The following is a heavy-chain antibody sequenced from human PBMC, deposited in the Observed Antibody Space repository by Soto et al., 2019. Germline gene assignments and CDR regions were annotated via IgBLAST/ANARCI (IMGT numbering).Heavy chain of an antibody. CDR3: ARGTTMIKFGGVIVH. D-gene: IGHD3-16*02. Sequence: ASVKVSCKASGYTFTSYYMHWVRQAPGQGLEWMGIINPSGGSTSYAQKFQGRVTMTRDTSTSTVYMELSSLRSEDTAVYYCARGTTMIKFGGVIVHWGQGTLVTVSS. CDR2: INPSGGST. CDR1: GYTFTSYY. V-gene: IGHV1-46*01. J-gene: IGHJ4*02.